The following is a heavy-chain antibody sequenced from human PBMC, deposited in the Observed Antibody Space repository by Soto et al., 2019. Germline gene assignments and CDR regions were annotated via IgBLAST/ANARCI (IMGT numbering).Heavy chain of an antibody. J-gene: IGHJ6*02. CDR2: IIPIFGTA. Sequence: SVKVSCKASGGTFSSYAISWVRQAPGQGLEWMGGIIPIFGTANYAQKFQGRVTITADESTSTAYMELSSLRSEDTAVYYCGTITAYYYYYCMDVWGQGTTVTVSS. V-gene: IGHV1-69*13. CDR1: GGTFSSYA. D-gene: IGHD5-12*01. CDR3: GTITAYYYYYCMDV.